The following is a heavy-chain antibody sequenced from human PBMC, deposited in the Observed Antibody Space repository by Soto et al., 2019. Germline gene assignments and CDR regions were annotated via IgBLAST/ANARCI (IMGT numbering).Heavy chain of an antibody. Sequence: HPGGSLRLSCAASGFTFSSYGIHWVRQAPGKGLEWVALISYDGSNKYYADSVKGRFTISRDNSKNALYLQMNSLRVEDTAVYYCAKAELGYCSSTSCRWREVESWGQGTLVTVSS. CDR3: AKAELGYCSSTSCRWREVES. D-gene: IGHD2-2*01. CDR1: GFTFSSYG. J-gene: IGHJ4*02. V-gene: IGHV3-30*18. CDR2: ISYDGSNK.